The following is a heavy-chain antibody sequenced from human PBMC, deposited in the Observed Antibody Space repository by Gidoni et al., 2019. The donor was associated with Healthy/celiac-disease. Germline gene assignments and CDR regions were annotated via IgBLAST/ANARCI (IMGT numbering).Heavy chain of an antibody. CDR2: INHSGST. D-gene: IGHD3-22*01. CDR1: GGSFSGYY. V-gene: IGHV4-34*01. Sequence: QVQLQQWGAGLLKPSENLSLTCAVYGGSFSGYYWSWIRQPPGKGLEWIGEINHSGSTNYNPSLKSRVTISVDTSKNQFSLKLSSVTAADTAVYYCARGPRNYYDSSGYSTRFDYWGQGTLVTVSS. J-gene: IGHJ4*02. CDR3: ARGPRNYYDSSGYSTRFDY.